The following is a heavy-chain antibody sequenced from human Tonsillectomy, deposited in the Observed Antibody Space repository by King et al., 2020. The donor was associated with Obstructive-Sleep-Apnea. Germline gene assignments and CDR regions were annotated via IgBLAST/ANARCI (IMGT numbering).Heavy chain of an antibody. D-gene: IGHD6-25*01. CDR3: VRGRAAPTRYFQH. Sequence: VQLVESGAELQKPGDSVKVSCKASGYTFTSYDINWVRQATGQGLEWMGWMNPNSGNTGYVQKFQGRVTMSRNTSISTAYMELSSLRSGDTAVYYCVRGRAAPTRYFQHWGQGTLVTVSS. V-gene: IGHV1-8*01. CDR1: GYTFTSYD. J-gene: IGHJ1*01. CDR2: MNPNSGNT.